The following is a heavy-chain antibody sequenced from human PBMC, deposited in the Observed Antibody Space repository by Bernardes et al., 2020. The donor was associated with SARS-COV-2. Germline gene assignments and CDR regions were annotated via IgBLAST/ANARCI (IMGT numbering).Heavy chain of an antibody. J-gene: IGHJ6*02. V-gene: IGHV4-34*01. D-gene: IGHD1-7*01. CDR2: INHSGST. Sequence: SETLSLTCAVYGGSFSGYYWSWIRQPPGKGLEWIGEINHSGSTTYNPSLESRVTISVDASKNQFSLNLSSMTAADTAVYYCASGKVVGTTIHLLYYYYGVDVWGQGTTVTVSS. CDR3: ASGKVVGTTIHLLYYYYGVDV. CDR1: GGSFSGYY.